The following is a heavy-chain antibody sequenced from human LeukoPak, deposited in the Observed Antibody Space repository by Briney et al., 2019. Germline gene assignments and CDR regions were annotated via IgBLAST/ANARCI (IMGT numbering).Heavy chain of an antibody. CDR1: GFTFSSYS. V-gene: IGHV3-48*01. D-gene: IGHD3-10*01. Sequence: GEFLSLSCAASGFTFSSYSMNWVRQAPGKGLEWVSYISSASNTIYYADSVKGRFTISRDNAKNSLYLQMNSLRAEDTAMYYCARDGWFGDYNWFDPWGQGTLVTVSS. J-gene: IGHJ5*02. CDR2: ISSASNTI. CDR3: ARDGWFGDYNWFDP.